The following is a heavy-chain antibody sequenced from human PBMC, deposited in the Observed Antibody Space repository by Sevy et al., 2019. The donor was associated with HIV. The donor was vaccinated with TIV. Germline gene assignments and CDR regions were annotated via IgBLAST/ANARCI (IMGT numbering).Heavy chain of an antibody. Sequence: ASVKVSCKASGYYFTGYYVHWVRQAPGQGLEWMGWINPNGGGTNIGQKFHGRVTMSRDTSITTAYMELIRLRSNDTGVYYCARSVYGSGTYLNDYWGQGTRVTVSS. J-gene: IGHJ4*02. V-gene: IGHV1-2*02. CDR2: INPNGGGT. D-gene: IGHD3-10*01. CDR1: GYYFTGYY. CDR3: ARSVYGSGTYLNDY.